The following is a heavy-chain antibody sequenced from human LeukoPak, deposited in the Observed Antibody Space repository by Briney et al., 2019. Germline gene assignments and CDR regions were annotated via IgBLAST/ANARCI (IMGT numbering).Heavy chain of an antibody. CDR3: AKDEFGEKNGMDV. V-gene: IGHV3-30*18. D-gene: IGHD3-10*01. Sequence: PGKSLRLSCAASGFMFSSPGMHWVRQAPGKGLGWVAVISYDGNKKYYADSVKGRFTISRDNPKNTLYLQMNSLRAEDTAVYYCAKDEFGEKNGMDVWGKGTTVTVSS. CDR1: GFMFSSPG. CDR2: ISYDGNKK. J-gene: IGHJ6*04.